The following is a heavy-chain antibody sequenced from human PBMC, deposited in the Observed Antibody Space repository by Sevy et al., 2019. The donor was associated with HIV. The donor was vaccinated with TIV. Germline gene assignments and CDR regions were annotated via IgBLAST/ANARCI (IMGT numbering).Heavy chain of an antibody. Sequence: GGSLRLSCAASGFTFSNAWMSWVRQAPGKGLEWVGHNKSKTDGGTTDYAAPVKGRFTISRDDSKNTLYLQMNSLKTEDTAVYYCTTDQYYYDSSGSDAFDIWGQGTMVTVSS. V-gene: IGHV3-15*01. CDR3: TTDQYYYDSSGSDAFDI. D-gene: IGHD3-22*01. CDR2: NKSKTDGGTT. J-gene: IGHJ3*02. CDR1: GFTFSNAW.